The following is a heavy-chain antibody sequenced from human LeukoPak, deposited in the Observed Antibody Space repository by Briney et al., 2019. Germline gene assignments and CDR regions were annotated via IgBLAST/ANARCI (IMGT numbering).Heavy chain of an antibody. CDR1: GFTLDNTA. Sequence: GGSLGLSCAVSGFTLDNTAMCWVRQAPGKGLEWVSGISWNSDSIAYADSVKGRFTISRDNAKNSLYLQMNSLRPEDTALYYCAKDRTMVRGAVDYWGQGTLVTVSS. V-gene: IGHV3-9*01. J-gene: IGHJ4*02. D-gene: IGHD3-10*01. CDR2: ISWNSDSI. CDR3: AKDRTMVRGAVDY.